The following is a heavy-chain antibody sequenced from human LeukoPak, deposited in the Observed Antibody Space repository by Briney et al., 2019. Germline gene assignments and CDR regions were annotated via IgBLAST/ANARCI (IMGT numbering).Heavy chain of an antibody. CDR3: ARGRRFLEWLDLAFDI. J-gene: IGHJ3*02. CDR2: ISSSGSTI. Sequence: GGSLRLSCAASGFTVSSNYMSWIRQAPGRGLEWVSYISSSGSTIYYADSVRGRFTISRDNAKNSLYLQMNSLRADDTAVYYCARGRRFLEWLDLAFDIWGQGTIVTLSS. D-gene: IGHD3-3*01. CDR1: GFTVSSNY. V-gene: IGHV3-11*04.